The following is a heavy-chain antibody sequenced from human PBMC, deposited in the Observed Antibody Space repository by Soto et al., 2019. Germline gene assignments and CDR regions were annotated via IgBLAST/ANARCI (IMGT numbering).Heavy chain of an antibody. Sequence: QVQLQQWGAGLLKPSETLSLTCAVYGGSFSGYYWSWIRQPPGKGLEWLGEINHSGSTNYNPSLKSRVTISVDTAKNQFSLKLSSVTAADTAVYYCATERGYCGGDCYHQHWGQGPLVTVSS. V-gene: IGHV4-34*01. CDR3: ATERGYCGGDCYHQH. CDR2: INHSGST. J-gene: IGHJ1*01. CDR1: GGSFSGYY. D-gene: IGHD2-21*02.